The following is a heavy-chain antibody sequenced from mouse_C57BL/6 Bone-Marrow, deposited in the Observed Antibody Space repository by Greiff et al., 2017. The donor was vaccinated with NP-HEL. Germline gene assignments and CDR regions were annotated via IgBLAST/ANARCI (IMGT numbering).Heavy chain of an antibody. V-gene: IGHV14-4*01. Sequence: EVQLQQSGAELVRPGASVKLSCTASGFNIKDDYMHWVKQRPEQGLEWIGWIDTENGDTEYASKFQGKATITVDTSSNTAYLQLSSLTSEDSAVYYCTTECFTTVPLYYAMDYWGQGTSVTVSS. CDR1: GFNIKDDY. D-gene: IGHD1-1*01. J-gene: IGHJ4*01. CDR2: IDTENGDT. CDR3: TTECFTTVPLYYAMDY.